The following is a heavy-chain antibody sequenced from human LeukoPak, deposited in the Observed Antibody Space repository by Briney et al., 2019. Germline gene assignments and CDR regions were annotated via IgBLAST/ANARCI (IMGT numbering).Heavy chain of an antibody. CDR1: GDSISSGDYY. CDR2: ISSSGST. J-gene: IGHJ5*02. V-gene: IGHV4-61*02. CDR3: ARVQSRLSWFDP. Sequence: SQTLSLTCTVSGDSISSGDYYCSWIRQPAGKGLEWIGRISSSGSTNYNPSLKSRVTISVDTSKNQFSLKLSSVTAADTAVYYCARVQSRLSWFDPWGQGTLVTVSS.